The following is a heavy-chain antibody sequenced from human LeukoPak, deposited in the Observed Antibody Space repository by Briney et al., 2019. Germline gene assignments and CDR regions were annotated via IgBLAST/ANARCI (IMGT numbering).Heavy chain of an antibody. D-gene: IGHD6-19*01. J-gene: IGHJ4*02. V-gene: IGHV3-30*02. CDR3: AKEGIAVAGTGYFDY. Sequence: GGSLRLSCAASGFTFSSYGMHWVRQAPGKGLEWVAFIRNDGSNKYYADSVKGRFTISRDNSKNTLYLQMNSLRAEDTAVYYCAKEGIAVAGTGYFDYWGQGTLVTVSS. CDR1: GFTFSSYG. CDR2: IRNDGSNK.